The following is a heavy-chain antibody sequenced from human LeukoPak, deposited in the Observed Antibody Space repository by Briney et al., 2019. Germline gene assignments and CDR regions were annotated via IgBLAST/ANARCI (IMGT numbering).Heavy chain of an antibody. D-gene: IGHD1-1*01. V-gene: IGHV4-34*01. Sequence: SETLSLTCAVYGGSFSGYYWSWIRQPPGKGLEWIGEINHSGSTNYNPSLKSRVTISVDTSKNQFSLKLSSVTAADTAVYYCARGRPTRWFDPWGQGTLVTVSS. CDR1: GGSFSGYY. J-gene: IGHJ5*02. CDR2: INHSGST. CDR3: ARGRPTRWFDP.